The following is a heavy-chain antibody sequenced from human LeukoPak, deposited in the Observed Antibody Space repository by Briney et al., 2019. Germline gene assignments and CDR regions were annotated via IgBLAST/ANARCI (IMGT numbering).Heavy chain of an antibody. CDR2: ISWDGGRT. D-gene: IGHD3-10*01. Sequence: PGGSLRLSCAASGFTFDDYAMHWVRQAPGKGLEWVSLISWDGGRTYYADSVKGRFTISRDNSKNSLSLQMNSLRAEDTALYYCAKDKFDGSGSYYFDYWGQGTLVTVSS. CDR3: AKDKFDGSGSYYFDY. J-gene: IGHJ4*02. V-gene: IGHV3-43D*03. CDR1: GFTFDDYA.